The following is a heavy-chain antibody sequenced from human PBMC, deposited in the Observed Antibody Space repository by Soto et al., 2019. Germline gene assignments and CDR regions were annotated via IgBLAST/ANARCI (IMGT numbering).Heavy chain of an antibody. D-gene: IGHD2-2*01. Sequence: GGSLRLSCAASGFTFSSYGMHWVRQAPGKGLEWVAVISYDGSNKYYADSVKGRFTISRDNSKNTLYLQMNSLRAEDTAVYYCAKDGPVVPAAMLVFYYYMDVWGKGTTVTAP. CDR1: GFTFSSYG. CDR2: ISYDGSNK. CDR3: AKDGPVVPAAMLVFYYYMDV. V-gene: IGHV3-30*18. J-gene: IGHJ6*03.